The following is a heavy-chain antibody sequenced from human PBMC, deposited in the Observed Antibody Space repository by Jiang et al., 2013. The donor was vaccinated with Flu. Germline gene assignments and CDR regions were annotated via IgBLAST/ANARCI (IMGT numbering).Heavy chain of an antibody. V-gene: IGHV3-64*01. D-gene: IGHD2-15*01. CDR3: AREGRYCSGGSCYEFDN. Sequence: GKGLEYVSAISSNGDSTYYANSVKGRFTISRDNSKNTLYLQMGSLRAEDMAVYYCAREGRYCSGGSCYEFDNWGQGTLVTVSS. CDR2: ISSNGDST. J-gene: IGHJ4*02.